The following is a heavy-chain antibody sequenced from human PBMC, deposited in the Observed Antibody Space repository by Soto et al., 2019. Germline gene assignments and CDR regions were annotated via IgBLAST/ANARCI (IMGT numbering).Heavy chain of an antibody. V-gene: IGHV4-39*01. Sequence: SETRSLTWTVSGGSISSSSYYWGWIRQPPGKGLEWIGSIYYSGSTYYNPSLKSRVTISVDTSKNQFSLKLSSVTAADTAVYYCARLGPLYGDYGGGFDYWGQGTLVTVSS. D-gene: IGHD4-17*01. CDR1: GGSISSSSYY. CDR2: IYYSGST. J-gene: IGHJ4*02. CDR3: ARLGPLYGDYGGGFDY.